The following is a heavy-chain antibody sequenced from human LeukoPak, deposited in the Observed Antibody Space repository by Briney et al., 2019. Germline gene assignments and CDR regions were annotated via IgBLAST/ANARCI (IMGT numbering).Heavy chain of an antibody. D-gene: IGHD6-13*01. J-gene: IGHJ1*01. Sequence: SVKVSCKASGGTFSSYAISWVRQAPGQGLEWMGGIIPIFGTANYAQKFQGRVTITADESTSTAYMELSSLRSEDTAVYYCARDGSSSWYEAAYFQHWGQGTLVTVSS. CDR1: GGTFSSYA. CDR3: ARDGSSSWYEAAYFQH. V-gene: IGHV1-69*13. CDR2: IIPIFGTA.